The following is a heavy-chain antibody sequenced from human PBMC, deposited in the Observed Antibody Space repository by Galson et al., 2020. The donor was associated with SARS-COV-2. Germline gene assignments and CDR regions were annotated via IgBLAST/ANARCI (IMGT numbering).Heavy chain of an antibody. CDR3: ARAPDYYYYYMDV. Sequence: GGSLRLSCAASGFTFRSYSMTWVRQAPGKGLEWVSYISSSSSTIYYADSVKGRFTISRDNAKNSLYLQMNSLRAEDTAVYYCARAPDYYYYYMDVWGKGTTVTISS. V-gene: IGHV3-48*01. CDR1: GFTFRSYS. CDR2: ISSSSSTI. J-gene: IGHJ6*03.